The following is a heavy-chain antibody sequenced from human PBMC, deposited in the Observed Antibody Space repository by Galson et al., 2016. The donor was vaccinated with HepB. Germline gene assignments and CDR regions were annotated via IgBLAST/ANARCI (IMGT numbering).Heavy chain of an antibody. CDR2: ISSRGRT. CDR3: AKEAYCGGDCWDYFDY. V-gene: IGHV3-23*01. Sequence: SLRLSCAVSGFTLSTYAMSWVRQAPGKGLEWVSGISSRGRTYYGDSVKGRFTISRDNSNDMVYLQMNSLRAEDTAVYYCAKEAYCGGDCWDYFDYWGQGVLVTVSS. CDR1: GFTLSTYA. D-gene: IGHD2-21*02. J-gene: IGHJ4*02.